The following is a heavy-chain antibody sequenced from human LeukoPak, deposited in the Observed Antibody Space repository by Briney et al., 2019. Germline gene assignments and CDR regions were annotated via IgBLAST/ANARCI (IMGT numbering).Heavy chain of an antibody. J-gene: IGHJ4*02. CDR2: IYHSGST. CDR3: ARDIAATPDY. CDR1: GYSISSGYY. D-gene: IGHD2-15*01. Sequence: PSETLSLTCTVSGYSISSGYYWGWIRQPPGKGLEWIGSIYHSGSTYYNPSLKSRVTISVDTSKNQFSLKLSFVTAADTAVYYCARDIAATPDYWGQGTLVTVSS. V-gene: IGHV4-38-2*02.